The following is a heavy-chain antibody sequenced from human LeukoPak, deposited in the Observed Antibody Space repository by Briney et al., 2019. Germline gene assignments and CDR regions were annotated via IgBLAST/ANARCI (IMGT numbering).Heavy chain of an antibody. Sequence: GGSLRLSCAASGFTFRTSWLNWVRQAPGKGLEWVAQIKQDGSEIYYMDSVKGRFTISRDDAKNSVLLQMSSLTAEDTAIYYCARGRGDYWGQGTLVTVSS. CDR3: ARGRGDY. CDR1: GFTFRTSW. CDR2: IKQDGSEI. D-gene: IGHD3-10*01. J-gene: IGHJ4*02. V-gene: IGHV3-7*04.